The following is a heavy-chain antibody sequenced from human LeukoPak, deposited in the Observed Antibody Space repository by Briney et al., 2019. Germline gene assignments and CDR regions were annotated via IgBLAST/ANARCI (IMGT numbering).Heavy chain of an antibody. D-gene: IGHD5-18*01. CDR2: IYYSGSI. CDR3: ARDDGTAMVDY. CDR1: GGSISSGGYY. Sequence: KPSQTLSLTCTVSGGSISSGGYYWSWIRQHPGKGLEWIGYIYYSGSIYYNPSLKSRVTISVDTSKNQFSLKLSSVTAADTAVYYCARDDGTAMVDYWGQGTLVTVSS. J-gene: IGHJ4*02. V-gene: IGHV4-31*03.